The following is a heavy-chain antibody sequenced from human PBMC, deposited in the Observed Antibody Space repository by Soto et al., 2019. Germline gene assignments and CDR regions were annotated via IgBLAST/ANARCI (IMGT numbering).Heavy chain of an antibody. J-gene: IGHJ6*02. CDR1: GGTFSSYA. CDR3: ARGRMSSSWYYYHGMDV. V-gene: IGHV1-69*13. CDR2: IIPIFGTA. Sequence: SVKVSCKASGGTFSSYAISWVRQAPGQGLEWMGGIIPIFGTANYAQKFQGRVTITADESTSTAYMELSSLRSEDTAVYYCARGRMSSSWYYYHGMDVWGQGTTVTVSS. D-gene: IGHD6-13*01.